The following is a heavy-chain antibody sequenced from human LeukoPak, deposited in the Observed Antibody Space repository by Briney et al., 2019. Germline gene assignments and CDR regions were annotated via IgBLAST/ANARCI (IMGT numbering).Heavy chain of an antibody. D-gene: IGHD3-10*01. Sequence: SETLSLTCAVYGGSFSGYYWSWIRQPPGKGLEWGGEINHSGSTNYNPSLKSRVTISVDTSKNQFSLKLSSVTAADTAGYYCAKLYGSGSYWGQGTLVTVSS. CDR2: INHSGST. V-gene: IGHV4-34*01. CDR1: GGSFSGYY. J-gene: IGHJ4*02. CDR3: AKLYGSGSY.